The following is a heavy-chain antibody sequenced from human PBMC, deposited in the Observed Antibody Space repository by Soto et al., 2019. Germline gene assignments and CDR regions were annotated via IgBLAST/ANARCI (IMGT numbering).Heavy chain of an antibody. Sequence: QVQLVQSGAEVKKPGASVNVSCKASGYLFTSNGISWVRQAPGQGLEWLGGINVHNGNSNYAQKFQGRVTMTTDTSTSTAYMEVRTLRSDDTAIYYCARVELMLRGRPDYWGQGTLVTVTS. CDR1: GYLFTSNG. CDR3: ARVELMLRGRPDY. CDR2: INVHNGNS. J-gene: IGHJ4*02. V-gene: IGHV1-18*04. D-gene: IGHD3-10*01.